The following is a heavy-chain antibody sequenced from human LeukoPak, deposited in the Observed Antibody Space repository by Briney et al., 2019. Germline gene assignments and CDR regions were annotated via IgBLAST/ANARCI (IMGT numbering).Heavy chain of an antibody. D-gene: IGHD3-22*01. CDR3: ARDRIYYDSSGPTAAFDI. CDR2: IYSGGST. V-gene: IGHV3-53*01. CDR1: GFTVSSNY. Sequence: GGSLRLSCAVSGFTVSSNYMSWVRQAPGKGLEWVSVIYSGGSTYYADSVKGRFTISRDNSKNTLYLQMNSLRAEDTAVYYCARDRIYYDSSGPTAAFDIWGQGTMVTVSS. J-gene: IGHJ3*02.